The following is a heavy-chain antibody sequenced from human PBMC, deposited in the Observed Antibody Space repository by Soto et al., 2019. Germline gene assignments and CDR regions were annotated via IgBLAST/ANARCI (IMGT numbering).Heavy chain of an antibody. CDR2: ISTSSTFV. CDR1: GFAFSTYS. J-gene: IGHJ4*02. CDR3: ATEGESSRYYFDS. Sequence: GGSLRLSCAASGFAFSTYSMNWVRQAPGKGLEWVSSISTSSTFVYYADSQKGRFTISRDDAKNSLYLQMNSLRAEDTAPYYCATEGESSRYYFDSWGQGTLVTVSS. D-gene: IGHD3-16*01. V-gene: IGHV3-21*01.